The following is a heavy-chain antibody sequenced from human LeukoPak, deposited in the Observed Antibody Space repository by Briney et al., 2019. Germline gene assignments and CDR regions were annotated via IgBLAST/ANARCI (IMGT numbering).Heavy chain of an antibody. D-gene: IGHD6-13*01. V-gene: IGHV3-30*02. Sequence: GGSLRLSCAASGFTFSSNGMHWVRQAPGKGLEWVAFIRSDGSVKYYADSVKGRFTISRDNSKNTLYLQLNSLRAEDTAVYYCAKDSYDGSNWYIDFRGKGTLVTVSS. J-gene: IGHJ4*02. CDR2: IRSDGSVK. CDR1: GFTFSSNG. CDR3: AKDSYDGSNWYIDF.